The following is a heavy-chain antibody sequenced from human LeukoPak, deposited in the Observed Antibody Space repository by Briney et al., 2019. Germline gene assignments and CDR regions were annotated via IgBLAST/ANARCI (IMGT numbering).Heavy chain of an antibody. CDR1: RFTFSSYA. D-gene: IGHD2-21*02. Sequence: PGRSLRLSCAASRFTFSSYAMSWVRQAPGKGLEWVSAISGSGGSTYYADSVKGRFTISRDNSKNTLYLQMNSLRAEDTAVYYCAKMGTRNAYCGGDCYFDYWGQGTLVTVSS. V-gene: IGHV3-23*01. CDR3: AKMGTRNAYCGGDCYFDY. J-gene: IGHJ4*02. CDR2: ISGSGGST.